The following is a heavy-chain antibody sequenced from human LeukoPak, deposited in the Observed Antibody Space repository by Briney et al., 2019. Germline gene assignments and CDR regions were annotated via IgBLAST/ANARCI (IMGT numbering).Heavy chain of an antibody. CDR1: GGSISSSIYY. J-gene: IGHJ5*02. CDR2: IYYSGST. Sequence: PSETLSLTCTVSGGSISSSIYYWGWIRQPPGKGLEWIGSIYYSGSTYYNPSLKSRVTISVDTSKNQFSLKLSSVTAADTAVYYCARHVDLYWFDPWGQGTLVTVSS. CDR3: ARHVDLYWFDP. V-gene: IGHV4-39*07. D-gene: IGHD5-12*01.